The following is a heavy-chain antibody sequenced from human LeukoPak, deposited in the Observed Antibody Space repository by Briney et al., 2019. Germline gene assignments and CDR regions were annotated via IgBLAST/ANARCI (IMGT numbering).Heavy chain of an antibody. D-gene: IGHD6-13*01. J-gene: IGHJ5*02. CDR2: IYYSGST. CDR1: GDSISSYY. CDR3: AKDQSSSWYGLNWFDP. V-gene: IGHV4-59*01. Sequence: SETLSLTCTVSGDSISSYYRSWIRQPPGKGLEWIGYIYYSGSTNYNPSLKSRVTISVDTSKNQFSLKLTSVTAADTAVYYCAKDQSSSWYGLNWFDPWGQGTLVTVSS.